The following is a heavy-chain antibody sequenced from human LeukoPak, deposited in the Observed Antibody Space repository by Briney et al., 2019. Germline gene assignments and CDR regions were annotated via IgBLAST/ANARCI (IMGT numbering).Heavy chain of an antibody. J-gene: IGHJ6*03. CDR3: ARRVGRWFGERAYYYNYMDV. Sequence: SETLSLTCTLSGGSINTGTYYWTWIRQPAGKGLEWLGRTNISGTTNYNPSLKSRVTMSLDTSKNQFSLKLSSVTAADTAVYYCARRVGRWFGERAYYYNYMDVWDKGTTVTISS. V-gene: IGHV4-61*02. D-gene: IGHD3-10*01. CDR2: TNISGTT. CDR1: GGSINTGTYY.